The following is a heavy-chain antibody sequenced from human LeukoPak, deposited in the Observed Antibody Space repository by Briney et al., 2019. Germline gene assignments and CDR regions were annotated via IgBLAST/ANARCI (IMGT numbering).Heavy chain of an antibody. Sequence: ASVKVSCKVSGYTLTELSMHWVRQAPGKGLEWMGGFDPEDGETIYAQKFQGRVTMTEDTSTDTAYMELSSLRSEDTALYYCACMKAPRSIFGVVIRYRFAILRYFDSWGQGTLLTVSS. V-gene: IGHV1-24*01. J-gene: IGHJ4*02. CDR2: FDPEDGET. CDR1: GYTLTELS. D-gene: IGHD3-3*01. CDR3: ACMKAPRSIFGVVIRYRFAILRYFDS.